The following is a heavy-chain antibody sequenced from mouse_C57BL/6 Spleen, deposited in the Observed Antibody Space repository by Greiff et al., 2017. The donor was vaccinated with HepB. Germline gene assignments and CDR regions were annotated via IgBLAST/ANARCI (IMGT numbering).Heavy chain of an antibody. J-gene: IGHJ3*01. V-gene: IGHV1-64*01. CDR2: IHPNSGST. Sequence: QVQLQQPGAELVKPGASVKLSCKASGYTFTSYWMHWVKQRPGQGLEWIGMIHPNSGSTNYNEKFKSKATLTVDKSSSTAYMQLSSLTSEDSVVYYCAIYYDYDEAYWGQGTLVTVSA. D-gene: IGHD2-4*01. CDR1: GYTFTSYW. CDR3: AIYYDYDEAY.